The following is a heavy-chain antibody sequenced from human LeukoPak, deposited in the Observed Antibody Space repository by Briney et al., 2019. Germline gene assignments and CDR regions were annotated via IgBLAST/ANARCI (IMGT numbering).Heavy chain of an antibody. Sequence: GGSLRLSCAASGFTFSSYGMHWVRQAPGKGLEWVAVISYDGSNKYYADSVKGRFTISRDNSKNTLYLQMNSLRAEDTAVYYCAKFQLQLLWDSFDIWGQGTMVTVSS. CDR1: GFTFSSYG. V-gene: IGHV3-30*18. CDR2: ISYDGSNK. CDR3: AKFQLQLLWDSFDI. D-gene: IGHD2-2*01. J-gene: IGHJ3*02.